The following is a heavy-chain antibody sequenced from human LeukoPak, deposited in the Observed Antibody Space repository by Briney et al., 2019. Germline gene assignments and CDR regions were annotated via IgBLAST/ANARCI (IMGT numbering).Heavy chain of an antibody. D-gene: IGHD6-19*01. CDR1: GGSFSGYY. J-gene: IGHJ4*02. CDR2: INHSGST. Sequence: SETLSLTCAVSGGSFSGYYWSWIRQPPGKGLEWIGEINHSGSTNYNPSLKSRVTISVDTSKNRISLKLSSMTAAGTAVYYCARAVAGTGGGYYCDYWGQGTLVTVSS. CDR3: ARAVAGTGGGYYCDY. V-gene: IGHV4-34*01.